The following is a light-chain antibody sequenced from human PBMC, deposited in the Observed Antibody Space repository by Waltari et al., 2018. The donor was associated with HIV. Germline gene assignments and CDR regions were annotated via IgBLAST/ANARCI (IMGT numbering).Light chain of an antibody. CDR3: QQLNSYPRT. J-gene: IGKJ1*01. Sequence: DIQLTQSPSFLSASVGDRVTITCRASQGISIAWYQQEPGKAPKLLIFTASTLQSGVPSRFSGSGSGTEFTLTISSLQPEDFATYYCQQLNSYPRTFGQGTKVEIK. CDR1: QGIS. V-gene: IGKV1-9*01. CDR2: TAS.